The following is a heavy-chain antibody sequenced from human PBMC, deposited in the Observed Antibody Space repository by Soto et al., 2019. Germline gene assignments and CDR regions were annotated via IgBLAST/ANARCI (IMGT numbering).Heavy chain of an antibody. J-gene: IGHJ6*02. CDR3: ARVTSNSLTYYYGMDV. CDR1: GGSISSYY. D-gene: IGHD2-2*01. V-gene: IGHV4-4*07. Sequence: SETLSLTCTVSGGSISSYYWSWIRQPAGKGLEWIGRIYTSGSTNYNPSLKSRVTMSVDTSKNQSSLKLSSVTAADTAVYYCARVTSNSLTYYYGMDVWGQGTTVTVSS. CDR2: IYTSGST.